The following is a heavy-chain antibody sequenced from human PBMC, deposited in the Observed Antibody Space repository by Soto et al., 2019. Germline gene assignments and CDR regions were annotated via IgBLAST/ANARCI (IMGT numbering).Heavy chain of an antibody. CDR3: AREGAVYCSGGSCYPHEGIFDI. J-gene: IGHJ3*02. V-gene: IGHV1-18*01. CDR2: ISAYNGNT. Sequence: GASVKVSCKASGYTFTSYGISWVRQAPGQGLEWMGWISAYNGNTNYAQKLQGRVTMTTDTSTSTAYMELRSLRSDDTAVYYCAREGAVYCSGGSCYPHEGIFDIWGQGTMVTVSS. CDR1: GYTFTSYG. D-gene: IGHD2-15*01.